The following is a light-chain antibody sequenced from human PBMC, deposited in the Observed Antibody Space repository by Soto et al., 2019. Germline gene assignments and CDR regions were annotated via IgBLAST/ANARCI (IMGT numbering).Light chain of an antibody. CDR3: ATWDGSLNGHGV. J-gene: IGLJ3*02. CDR2: SNN. V-gene: IGLV1-44*01. CDR1: SSNIGSNT. Sequence: QSVLTQPPSASGTPGQRVTISCSGSSSNIGSNTVNWYQQLPGTAPKLLIYSNNQRPSGVPDRFSGSKSGTSASLAISGLQSEDEAEYYCATWDGSLNGHGVFGGGTKLTVL.